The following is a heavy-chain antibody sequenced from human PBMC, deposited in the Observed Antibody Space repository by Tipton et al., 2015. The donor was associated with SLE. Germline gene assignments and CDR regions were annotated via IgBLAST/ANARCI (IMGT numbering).Heavy chain of an antibody. CDR2: IYSGGST. CDR3: AREYRQLRYFDWFSDD. J-gene: IGHJ4*02. D-gene: IGHD3-9*01. V-gene: IGHV3-53*01. CDR1: GFIVSSNY. Sequence: SLRLSCAASGFIVSSNYMNWVRQAPGKGLEWVSVIYSGGSTYYADSVKGRFTISRDNSRNTLYLQMNSLRAEDTAVYYCAREYRQLRYFDWFSDDWGQGTLVTVSS.